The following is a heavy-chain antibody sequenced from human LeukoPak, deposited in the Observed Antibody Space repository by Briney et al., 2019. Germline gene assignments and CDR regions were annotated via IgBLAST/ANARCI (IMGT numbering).Heavy chain of an antibody. CDR3: ARRGGGYSGYDPYYYYYYGLDV. CDR2: INPNSGGT. Sequence: ASVKVSCKASGYTFTGYYMHWVRQAPGQGLEWMGWINPNSGGTNYAQKFQGRVTITADESTSTAYMELSSLRSEDTAVYYCARRGGGYSGYDPYYYYYYGLDVWGQGTMFTVSS. CDR1: GYTFTGYY. D-gene: IGHD5-12*01. V-gene: IGHV1-2*02. J-gene: IGHJ6*02.